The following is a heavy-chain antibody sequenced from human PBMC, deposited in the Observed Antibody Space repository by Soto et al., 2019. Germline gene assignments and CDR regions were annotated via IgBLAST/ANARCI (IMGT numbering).Heavy chain of an antibody. CDR1: GYTFTSYG. V-gene: IGHV1-18*01. J-gene: IGHJ4*02. Sequence: ASLKVSCKASGYTFTSYGISWLRQAPGQGLEWMGWISAYNGNTNYAQKLQGRVTMTTDTSTSTAYMELRSLRSDDTAVYYCARFRTDIVLVPAAPWGQGTLVTVS. CDR3: ARFRTDIVLVPAAP. D-gene: IGHD2-2*01. CDR2: ISAYNGNT.